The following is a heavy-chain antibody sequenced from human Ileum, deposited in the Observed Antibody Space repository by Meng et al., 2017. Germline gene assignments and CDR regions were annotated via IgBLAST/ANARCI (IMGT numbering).Heavy chain of an antibody. D-gene: IGHD2-15*01. V-gene: IGHV4-4*02. Sequence: QGQRQGSGPGLVGPSGTLSLTCAVSGGSISSSFYWSWVRQSPGKGLEWIGQIYLAGSPNYNPSLESRVTISVDKSKNQFSLRLTSVTAADTAIFYCVRHGGKYFDSWGQGTLVTVSS. CDR1: GGSISSSFY. CDR2: IYLAGSP. CDR3: VRHGGKYFDS. J-gene: IGHJ4*02.